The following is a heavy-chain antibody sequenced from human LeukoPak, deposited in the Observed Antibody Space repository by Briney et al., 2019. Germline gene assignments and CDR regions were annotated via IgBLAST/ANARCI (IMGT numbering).Heavy chain of an antibody. Sequence: SQTLSLTCAISGDSVSSNSAAWNWIRQSPSRGLEWLGRTYHRSKWYNEYAISVKSRISVNPDTSNNQFSLQLNSVTPEDTAAYYCVRDSYPPIRWNGMDVWGQGTTVTVSS. CDR3: VRDSYPPIRWNGMDV. V-gene: IGHV6-1*01. J-gene: IGHJ6*02. CDR1: GDSVSSNSAA. D-gene: IGHD5-24*01. CDR2: TYHRSKWYN.